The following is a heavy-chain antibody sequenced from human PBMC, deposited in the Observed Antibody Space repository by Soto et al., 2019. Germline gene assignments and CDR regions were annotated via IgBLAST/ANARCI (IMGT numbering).Heavy chain of an antibody. Sequence: EVQLVESGGGLVRPGGSLRLSCAASGFSFSSFSMNWVRQTPEKGLEWVAYIRISRGGATYADSVKSRFTISRDDAKNSLFLQMSGLRVEDTAIYYWARDKDYAFDIWGQGTMVTVSS. J-gene: IGHJ3*02. V-gene: IGHV3-48*01. CDR1: GFSFSSFS. D-gene: IGHD4-17*01. CDR2: IRISRGGA. CDR3: ARDKDYAFDI.